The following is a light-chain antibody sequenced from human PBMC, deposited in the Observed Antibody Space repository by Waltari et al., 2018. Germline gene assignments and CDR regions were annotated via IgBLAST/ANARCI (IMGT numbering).Light chain of an antibody. Sequence: QSALTQPPSASGSPGQSVTISCTGTSSDIITYNYVSWYQHHPGKAPKLMIYEVNSRPSGFPDRFSASMSGTPASLTVSGLQAEDEADYYCIANIGRNNHVIFGGGTKLTVL. CDR2: EVN. CDR3: IANIGRNNHVI. CDR1: SSDIITYNY. V-gene: IGLV2-8*01. J-gene: IGLJ2*01.